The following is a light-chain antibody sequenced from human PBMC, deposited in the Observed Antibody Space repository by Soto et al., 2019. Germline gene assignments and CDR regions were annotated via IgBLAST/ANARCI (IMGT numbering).Light chain of an antibody. CDR3: QHYNNRPLT. CDR1: QSVRSD. V-gene: IGKV3-15*01. Sequence: EIVLTQSPGTLSLSPGERATLSCRASQSVRSDLAWYQHKPGQAPRLLIYGASTRATGIPVRFSGSGSATEFTLTISSLQSEDFAVYYCQHYNNRPLTFGGGTKVDIK. J-gene: IGKJ4*01. CDR2: GAS.